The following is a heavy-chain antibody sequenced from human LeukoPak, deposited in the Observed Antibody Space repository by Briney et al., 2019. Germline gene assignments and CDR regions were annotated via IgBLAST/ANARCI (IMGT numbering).Heavy chain of an antibody. V-gene: IGHV3-21*01. Sequence: GGSLRLSCAASGFTFSSYSMNWVRQAPGKGLEWVSSISSSSSHIYYADSVKGRFTISRDNAKNSLYLQMNNLRAEDTAVYYCARDGYSSGWYQTYYYYYMDVWGKGTTVTVSS. CDR1: GFTFSSYS. D-gene: IGHD6-19*01. J-gene: IGHJ6*03. CDR3: ARDGYSSGWYQTYYYYYMDV. CDR2: ISSSSSHI.